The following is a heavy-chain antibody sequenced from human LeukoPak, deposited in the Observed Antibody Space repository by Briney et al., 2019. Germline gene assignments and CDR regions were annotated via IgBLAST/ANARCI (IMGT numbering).Heavy chain of an antibody. Sequence: GRSLRLSCAASGFTFDDYAMHWVRQAPGKGLEWVSGISWNSGSIGYADSVKGRFTISRDNAKNSLYLQMNSLRAEDTAVYYCARGSITMVRGVNYYFDYWGQGTLVTVSS. D-gene: IGHD3-10*01. CDR1: GFTFDDYA. CDR2: ISWNSGSI. V-gene: IGHV3-9*01. CDR3: ARGSITMVRGVNYYFDY. J-gene: IGHJ4*02.